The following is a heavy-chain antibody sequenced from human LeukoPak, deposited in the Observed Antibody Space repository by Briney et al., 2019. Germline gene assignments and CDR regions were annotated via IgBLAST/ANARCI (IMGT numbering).Heavy chain of an antibody. D-gene: IGHD1-26*01. V-gene: IGHV3-23*01. J-gene: IGHJ4*02. Sequence: GGSLRLSCAASGFTFSNYVMSWVRQAPDKGLEWVSSISGSGGSTYFADSVKGRFTISRDDSKNTLYLQMNSLRAEDTAVYYCAKEAFRELLNYFDYWGQGSLVTVSS. CDR1: GFTFSNYV. CDR2: ISGSGGST. CDR3: AKEAFRELLNYFDY.